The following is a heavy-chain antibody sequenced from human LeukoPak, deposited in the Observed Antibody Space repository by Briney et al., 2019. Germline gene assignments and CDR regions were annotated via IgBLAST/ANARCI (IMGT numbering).Heavy chain of an antibody. CDR1: GYTFTGYY. CDR3: ARVGDILTAIYAFDY. Sequence: ASVKVSFKASGYTFTGYYMHWVRQAPGQGLEWMGWINPNSGGTNYAQKFQGRVTMTRDTSISTAYMELSRLRSDDTAVYYCARVGDILTAIYAFDYWGQGTLVTVSS. D-gene: IGHD3-9*01. CDR2: INPNSGGT. J-gene: IGHJ4*02. V-gene: IGHV1-2*02.